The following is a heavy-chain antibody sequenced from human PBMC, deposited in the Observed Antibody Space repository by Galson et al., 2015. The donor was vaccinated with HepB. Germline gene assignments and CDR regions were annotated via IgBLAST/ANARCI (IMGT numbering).Heavy chain of an antibody. CDR3: ARDKEAAGHYYYGMDV. Sequence: SLRLSCAASGFTFSSYSMNWVRQAPGKGLEWVSSISSSSSYIYYADSVKGRFTISRDNAKNSLYLQMNSLRAEDTAVYYCARDKEAAGHYYYGMDVWGQGTTVTVSS. CDR2: ISSSSSYI. CDR1: GFTFSSYS. D-gene: IGHD6-13*01. J-gene: IGHJ6*02. V-gene: IGHV3-21*01.